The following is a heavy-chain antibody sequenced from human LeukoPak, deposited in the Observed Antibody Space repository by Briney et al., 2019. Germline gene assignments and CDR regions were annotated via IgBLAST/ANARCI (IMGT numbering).Heavy chain of an antibody. Sequence: GASVKVSCKXSGYTFTGYYMHWVRQTPGQGLEWMGWINPNSGGTNYAQKFQGRVTMTRDTSISTAYMELSRLRSDDTAVYYSVTLLSNAAFDYWGQGTLVTVSS. V-gene: IGHV1-2*02. CDR2: INPNSGGT. D-gene: IGHD6-25*01. CDR1: GYTFTGYY. CDR3: VTLLSNAAFDY. J-gene: IGHJ4*02.